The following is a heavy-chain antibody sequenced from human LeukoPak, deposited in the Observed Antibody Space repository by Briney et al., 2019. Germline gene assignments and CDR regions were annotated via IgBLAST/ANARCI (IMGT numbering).Heavy chain of an antibody. V-gene: IGHV4-34*01. Sequence: SETLSLTCAVYGGSFSGYYWSWIRQPPGKGLEWIGEINHSGSTNYNPSLKSRVTISVYTSKNQFSLKLSSVTAADTAVYYCASWVGVKEYNWFDPWGQGTLVTVSS. CDR1: GGSFSGYY. D-gene: IGHD1-26*01. J-gene: IGHJ5*02. CDR2: INHSGST. CDR3: ASWVGVKEYNWFDP.